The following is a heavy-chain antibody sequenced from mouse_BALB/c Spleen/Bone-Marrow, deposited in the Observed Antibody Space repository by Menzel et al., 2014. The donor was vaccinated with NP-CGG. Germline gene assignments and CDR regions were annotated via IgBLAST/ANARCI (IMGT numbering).Heavy chain of an antibody. J-gene: IGHJ3*01. CDR1: AYAFTNYM. CDR2: INPGSGGT. CDR3: ARMDYSYAY. Sequence: SGLELVRPGTLVKGSCKAFAYAFTNYMLEGVTLRSGQGLEWIGVINPGSGGTNNNEKFKGKAILTADKSPSAAYMQLSSMTSDDSAVYLCARMDYSYAYLGQGPLVTVAA. D-gene: IGHD2-13*01. V-gene: IGHV1-54*03.